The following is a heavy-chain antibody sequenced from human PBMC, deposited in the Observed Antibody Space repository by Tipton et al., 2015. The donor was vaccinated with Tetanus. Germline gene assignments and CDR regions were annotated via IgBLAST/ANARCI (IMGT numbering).Heavy chain of an antibody. D-gene: IGHD6-13*01. CDR2: IFDTGST. CDR1: GGSISSFY. Sequence: TLSLTCTVSGGSISSFYWTWIRQPPGKGLEWIGYIFDTGSTNYNPSLKSRVTMSVDTSKNQFSLHLTSVTAADTAVYYCARGWGSSWYYFDNWCQGTLVTVSS. CDR3: ARGWGSSWYYFDN. V-gene: IGHV4-59*01. J-gene: IGHJ4*02.